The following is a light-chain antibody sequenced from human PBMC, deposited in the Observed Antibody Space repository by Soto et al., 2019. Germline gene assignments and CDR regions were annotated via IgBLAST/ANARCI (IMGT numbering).Light chain of an antibody. Sequence: EIVLTQSPGTLSLSPGERATLSCRASQSVCSSFLAWCQQKPAQAPRLLIYGASSSATDNPDRFSVSGSGTDFSLTISILEPEDFALSYCLVYCDSPPCPWTCGQGTKVEI. CDR3: LVYCDSPPCPWT. V-gene: IGKV3-20*01. CDR2: GAS. J-gene: IGKJ1*01. CDR1: QSVCSSF.